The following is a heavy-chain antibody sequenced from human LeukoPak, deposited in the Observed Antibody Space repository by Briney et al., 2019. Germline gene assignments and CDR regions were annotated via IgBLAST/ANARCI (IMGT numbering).Heavy chain of an antibody. J-gene: IGHJ5*02. CDR3: ARGGPAATSPFDP. V-gene: IGHV1-3*01. CDR1: GYTFTCYA. D-gene: IGHD2-2*01. Sequence: ASVKVSCKASGYTFTCYAMHWVRQAPRQRLEWMGWINAGNGNTKYSQKFQGRVTITRDTSASTAYMELSSLRSEDTAVYYCARGGPAATSPFDPWGQGTLVTVSS. CDR2: INAGNGNT.